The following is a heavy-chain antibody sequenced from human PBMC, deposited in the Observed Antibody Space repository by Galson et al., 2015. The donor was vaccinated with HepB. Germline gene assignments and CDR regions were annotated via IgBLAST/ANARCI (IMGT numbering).Heavy chain of an antibody. CDR1: GFTFGDYA. V-gene: IGHV3-49*03. Sequence: SLRLSCAASGFTFGDYAMSWFRQAPGKGLEWVGFIRSKAYGGTTEYAASVKGRFTISRDDSKSIAYLQMNSLKTEDTAVYYCTRDYYDSSGYYYVEAFDIWGQGTMVTVSS. CDR3: TRDYYDSSGYYYVEAFDI. D-gene: IGHD3-22*01. J-gene: IGHJ3*02. CDR2: IRSKAYGGTT.